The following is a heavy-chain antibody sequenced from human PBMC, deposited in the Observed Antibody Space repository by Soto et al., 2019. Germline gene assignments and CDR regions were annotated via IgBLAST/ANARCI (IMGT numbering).Heavy chain of an antibody. J-gene: IGHJ5*02. V-gene: IGHV3-23*01. CDR2: ISGSGGST. Sequence: SGGSLRLSCAASGFTFSSYAMSWVRQAPGKGLEWVSAISGSGGSTYYADSVKGRFTISRDNSKNTLYLQMNSLRAEDTAVYYCAKKGGELEKTSSSSWYRGWFDPWGQGTLVTVSS. CDR1: GFTFSSYA. D-gene: IGHD6-13*01. CDR3: AKKGGELEKTSSSSWYRGWFDP.